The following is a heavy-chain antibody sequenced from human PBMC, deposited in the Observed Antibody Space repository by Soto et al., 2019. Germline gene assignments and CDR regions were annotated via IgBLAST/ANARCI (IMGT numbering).Heavy chain of an antibody. D-gene: IGHD3-3*01. J-gene: IGHJ3*02. Sequence: AGGALRPSCAASGFTFRSHALSWVRPAPGKGVGRGSAISGSGGSTYYADSVKGRFTISRDNSKNTLYLQMNSLRAEDTAVYYCAKVNNSVDTGNYDFWSGPSDNWGQGTMVTVSS. CDR1: GFTFRSHA. CDR3: AKVNNSVDTGNYDFWSGPSDN. V-gene: IGHV3-23*01. CDR2: ISGSGGST.